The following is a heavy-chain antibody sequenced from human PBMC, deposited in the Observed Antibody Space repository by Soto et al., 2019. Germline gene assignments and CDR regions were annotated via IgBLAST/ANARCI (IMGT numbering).Heavy chain of an antibody. CDR3: ARHGFYGDYSSNYFDP. V-gene: IGHV5-51*01. J-gene: IGHJ5*02. CDR2: IYPSDSTA. D-gene: IGHD4-17*01. Sequence: GESRKISCQGSGYSFTNYWIAWMRQMPGEGLEYMGIIYPSDSTARYSPSFQGQATFSVDKSISTAYLQWSSLKASDTAMYYCARHGFYGDYSSNYFDPWGQGTLVTVSS. CDR1: GYSFTNYW.